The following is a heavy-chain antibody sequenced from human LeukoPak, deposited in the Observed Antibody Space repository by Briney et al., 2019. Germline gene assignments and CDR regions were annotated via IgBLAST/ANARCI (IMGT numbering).Heavy chain of an antibody. J-gene: IGHJ6*02. CDR2: IYYSGST. D-gene: IGHD6-19*01. CDR1: GGSISSYY. V-gene: IGHV4-59*01. Sequence: SETLSLTCTVSGGSISSYYWSWIRQPPGKGLEWIGYIYYSGSTNYNPSLKSRVTISVDTSKNQFSLKLSSVTAADTAVYYCARVVAGNFYYYYGMDVWGQGTTVTVSS. CDR3: ARVVAGNFYYYYGMDV.